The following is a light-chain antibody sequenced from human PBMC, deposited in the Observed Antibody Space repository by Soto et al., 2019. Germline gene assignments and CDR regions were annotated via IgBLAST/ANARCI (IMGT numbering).Light chain of an antibody. Sequence: EIVLTQSPGTLSLSPGERATLSCRAGQSSSKYLAWYQQKPGQAPRVLIYGTSSRATGIPDRFSGSGFGTDFTLTISRLEPEDFAVYYCQQYGNLPWTFGQGTKVEIK. CDR2: GTS. CDR1: QSSSKY. V-gene: IGKV3-20*01. J-gene: IGKJ1*01. CDR3: QQYGNLPWT.